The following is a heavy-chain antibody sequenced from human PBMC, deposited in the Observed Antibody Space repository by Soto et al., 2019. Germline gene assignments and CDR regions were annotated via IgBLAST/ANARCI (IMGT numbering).Heavy chain of an antibody. Sequence: GPSVKVSCKASGYTFTGYYMHWVRQAPGQGLEWMGWINPNSGGTNCAQKFQGWVTMTRDTSISTAYMELSRLSSVTAADTAVYFCARLDGYDHYFDYWGQGALVTVSS. J-gene: IGHJ4*02. CDR2: INPNSGGT. V-gene: IGHV1-2*04. D-gene: IGHD5-12*01. CDR1: GYTFTGYY. CDR3: ARLDGYDHYFDY.